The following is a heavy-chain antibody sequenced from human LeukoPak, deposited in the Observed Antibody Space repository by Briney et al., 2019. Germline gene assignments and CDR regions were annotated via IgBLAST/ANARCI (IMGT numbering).Heavy chain of an antibody. V-gene: IGHV1-2*02. Sequence: GASVKVSCKASGYRFSGNYIHWVRQAPGQPLEWTAWINPNSGDTNYAQKLQGRVTVTRDTSRSTVYRELSRRRYNDTAIYYCARAREVTGLTPWGQGTLVTVSS. CDR2: INPNSGDT. J-gene: IGHJ5*02. CDR1: GYRFSGNY. CDR3: ARAREVTGLTP. D-gene: IGHD3-9*01.